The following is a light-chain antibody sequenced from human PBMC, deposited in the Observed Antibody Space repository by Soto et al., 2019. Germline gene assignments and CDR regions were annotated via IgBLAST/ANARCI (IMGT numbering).Light chain of an antibody. V-gene: IGKV3-15*01. CDR3: QQGHNWPLT. J-gene: IGKJ2*01. CDR2: GAS. Sequence: EIVMTQSPATLSLSPGERAALSCRASQSINSELAWYQQKPGQPPRLLIYGASTRATRVPARFTGSESCSEFTLTISGLQSEDFAVYYCQQGHNWPLTFGQGTRLEI. CDR1: QSINSE.